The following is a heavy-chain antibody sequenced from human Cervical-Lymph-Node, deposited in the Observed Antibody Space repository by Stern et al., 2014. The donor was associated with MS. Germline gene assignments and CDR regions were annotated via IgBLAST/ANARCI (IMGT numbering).Heavy chain of an antibody. CDR3: ARGIGVSHIYGDY. J-gene: IGHJ4*02. V-gene: IGHV3-21*01. CDR1: GFTFSSYT. CDR2: ISSSSTYI. D-gene: IGHD2-21*01. Sequence: EVHLVESGGGLVKPGGSLRLSCVVSGFTFSSYTMNWVRQAPGKGLEWVSSISSSSTYIYYSDSVKGRFTISRDNAKNSVYLEMNSLRAEDTAVYYCARGIGVSHIYGDYWGQGTLVTVSS.